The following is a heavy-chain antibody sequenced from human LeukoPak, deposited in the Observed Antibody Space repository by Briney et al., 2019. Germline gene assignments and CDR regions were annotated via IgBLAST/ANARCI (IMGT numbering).Heavy chain of an antibody. V-gene: IGHV4-39*01. CDR3: ARHTLLRYFGWLLPYYFDY. CDR1: GGSISSSSYY. D-gene: IGHD3-9*01. CDR2: IYYSGST. J-gene: IGHJ4*02. Sequence: PSETLSLTCTVSGGSISSSSYYWGWIRQPPGKGLGWIGSIYYSGSTYYNPSLKSRVTISVDTSKNQFSLKLSSVTAADTAVYYCARHTLLRYFGWLLPYYFDYWGQGTLVTVSS.